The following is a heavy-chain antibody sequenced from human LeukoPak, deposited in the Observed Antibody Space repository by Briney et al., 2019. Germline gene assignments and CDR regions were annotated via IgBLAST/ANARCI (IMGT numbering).Heavy chain of an antibody. CDR3: ANQGDTLRAFDI. CDR1: GFIFDDYV. Sequence: GGSLRLSCAASGFIFDDYVMHWVRQAPGKGLEWVSLISGDGDTTYYSDFVKGRFTISRDNSKNSLYLQMNSLRAEDTAVYYCANQGDTLRAFDIWGQGTMVTVSS. V-gene: IGHV3-43*02. D-gene: IGHD5-18*01. J-gene: IGHJ3*02. CDR2: ISGDGDTT.